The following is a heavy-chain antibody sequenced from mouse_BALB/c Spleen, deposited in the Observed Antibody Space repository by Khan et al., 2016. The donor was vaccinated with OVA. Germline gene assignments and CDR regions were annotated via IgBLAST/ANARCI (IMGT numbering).Heavy chain of an antibody. Sequence: VELVESGPELVKPGASVKMSCKASGYTFTDYVITWVKQRTGQGLEWIGEIYPGSGSAYYNEKFKDKATLTADKSSDTAYMQLSSLTSEDSAVYFCARSYDGAWFAYWGQGTLVTASA. CDR1: GYTFTDYV. J-gene: IGHJ3*01. CDR3: ARSYDGAWFAY. V-gene: IGHV1-77*01. CDR2: IYPGSGSA. D-gene: IGHD1-1*01.